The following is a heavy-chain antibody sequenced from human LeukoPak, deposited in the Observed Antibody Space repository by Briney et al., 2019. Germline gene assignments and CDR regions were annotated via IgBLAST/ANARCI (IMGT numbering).Heavy chain of an antibody. CDR1: GGAITDYS. Sequence: SETLSLTCTASGGAITDYSWSWLRQPAGKRLVWIGRIHASGTTNYNPSLESRVTMSLDTPKNQFSLNLSSVTAADTAVYYCARDPNSALWGQGTLVTVSS. CDR3: ARDPNSAL. CDR2: IHASGTT. J-gene: IGHJ4*02. D-gene: IGHD4-23*01. V-gene: IGHV4-4*07.